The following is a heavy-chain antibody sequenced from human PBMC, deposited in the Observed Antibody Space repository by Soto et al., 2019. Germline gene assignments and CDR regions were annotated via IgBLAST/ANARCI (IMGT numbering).Heavy chain of an antibody. V-gene: IGHV1-46*01. CDR3: ARDLGRSYYFDY. Sequence: ASVKVSCQASGYTFTSYYMHWVRQAPGQGLEWMGIINPSGGSTSYAQKFQGRVTMTRDTSTSTVYMELSSMRSEDTAVYYCARDLGRSYYFDYWGQGTLVTVSS. CDR2: INPSGGST. J-gene: IGHJ4*02. D-gene: IGHD1-26*01. CDR1: GYTFTSYY.